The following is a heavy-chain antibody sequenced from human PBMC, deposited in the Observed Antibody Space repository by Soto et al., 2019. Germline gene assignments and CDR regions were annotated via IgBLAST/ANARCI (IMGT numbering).Heavy chain of an antibody. Sequence: ASVKLSCKASGYTFTTNDIDWVRQASGQGLEWMGWMKPSTGDSGYDQAFQGRITMTRATATSTAYMELSSLRSDATAVYYFPRGGPSACLDLWG. CDR1: GYTFTTND. CDR3: PRGGPSACLDL. V-gene: IGHV1-8*01. CDR2: MKPSTGDS. J-gene: IGHJ6*01.